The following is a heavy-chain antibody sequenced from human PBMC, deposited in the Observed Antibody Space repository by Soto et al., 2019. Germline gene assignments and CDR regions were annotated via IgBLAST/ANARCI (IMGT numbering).Heavy chain of an antibody. CDR3: ARHGYSSSWYQAYYYYYMDV. V-gene: IGHV4-39*01. Sequence: SETLSLTCTVSGGSISSSSYYWGWIRQPPGKGKEWIGRIYYSGSTYYNPSLKSRVTISVDTSKNQFSLKLSSVTAADTAVYYCARHGYSSSWYQAYYYYYMDVWGKGTTVT. J-gene: IGHJ6*03. D-gene: IGHD6-13*01. CDR1: GGSISSSSYY. CDR2: IYYSGST.